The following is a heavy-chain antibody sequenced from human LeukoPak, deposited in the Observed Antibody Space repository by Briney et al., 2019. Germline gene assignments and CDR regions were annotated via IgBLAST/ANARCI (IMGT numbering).Heavy chain of an antibody. CDR1: GGSFSGYY. CDR3: ARYCSGGGCEDAFDI. D-gene: IGHD2-15*01. CDR2: INHSGST. V-gene: IGHV4-34*01. J-gene: IGHJ3*02. Sequence: SGTLSLTCAVQGGSFSGYYWSWVRQPPGEGLEWIGEINHSGSTNCNPTLKSRVIISVDTSKNQFSLKLSSVTAADTAVYYCARYCSGGGCEDAFDIWGQGTMVTVSS.